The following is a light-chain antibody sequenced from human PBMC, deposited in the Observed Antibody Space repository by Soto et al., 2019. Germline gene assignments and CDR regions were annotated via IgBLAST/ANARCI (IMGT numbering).Light chain of an antibody. J-gene: IGLJ3*02. V-gene: IGLV2-14*01. Sequence: QSALTQPASVSGSPGQSITISCTGTSSDVGGYNYVSWYQQHPGKAPKLLIYEVSNRPSGVSNRFSGAKSGNTASLTISGRQAEDEADYYCSSDTSSNTRVFGGGTKVTVL. CDR2: EVS. CDR1: SSDVGGYNY. CDR3: SSDTSSNTRV.